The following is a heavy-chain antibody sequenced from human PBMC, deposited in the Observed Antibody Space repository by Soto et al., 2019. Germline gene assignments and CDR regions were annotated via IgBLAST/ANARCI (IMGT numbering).Heavy chain of an antibody. J-gene: IGHJ4*01. D-gene: IGHD1-26*01. CDR1: GDSVSSNSAG. CDR2: TYYRSKWYY. V-gene: IGHV6-1*01. CDR3: ARGEQYSGRIFDY. Sequence: QTLSLTCAITGDSVSSNSAGWSWVRRSPSRGLEWLGRTYYRSKWYYEYAVSVRGRITINPDTSKNQYSLQLNSVTPEDTAVYFCARGEQYSGRIFDYWGQGTLVTVSS.